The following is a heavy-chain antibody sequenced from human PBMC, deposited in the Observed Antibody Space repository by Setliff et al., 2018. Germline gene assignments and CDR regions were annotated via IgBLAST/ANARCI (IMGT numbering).Heavy chain of an antibody. CDR1: GYTFTGYY. V-gene: IGHV1-2*06. Sequence: GASVKVSCKASGYTFTGYYMHWVRQAPGQGLEWMGRINPNSGGTNYAQKFQGRVTMTRGTSISTAYMELSRLRSDDTAVYYCARGALYYDSSGYYPDYWGQGTLVTVSS. J-gene: IGHJ4*02. D-gene: IGHD3-22*01. CDR2: INPNSGGT. CDR3: ARGALYYDSSGYYPDY.